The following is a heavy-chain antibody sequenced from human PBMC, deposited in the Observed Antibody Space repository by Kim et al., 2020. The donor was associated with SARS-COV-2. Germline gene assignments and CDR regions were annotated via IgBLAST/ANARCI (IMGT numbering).Heavy chain of an antibody. CDR2: IYYSGST. Sequence: SETLSLTCTVSSGSISSGGSYCSWIRQHPGKGLEWFGYIYYSGSTHYNPSLKSRVTISVDTSKNQFSLKLSSVTAAHTALYYCARKNTMVRGGDIDYWGQGTLVTVSS. D-gene: IGHD3-10*01. V-gene: IGHV4-31*03. J-gene: IGHJ4*02. CDR1: SGSISSGGSY. CDR3: ARKNTMVRGGDIDY.